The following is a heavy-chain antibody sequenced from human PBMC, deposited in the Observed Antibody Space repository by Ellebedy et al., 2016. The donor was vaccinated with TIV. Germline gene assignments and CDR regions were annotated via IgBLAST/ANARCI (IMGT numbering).Heavy chain of an antibody. J-gene: IGHJ6*02. Sequence: GSLRLXXTVSGGSVSSGSYYWSWIRQPPGKGLEWIGYIYYSGSTNYNPSLKSRVTISVDTSKNQFSLKLSSVTAADTAVYYCARDRQDYGGNSVSHFYYYYGMDVWGQGTTVTVSS. CDR2: IYYSGST. CDR3: ARDRQDYGGNSVSHFYYYYGMDV. CDR1: GGSVSSGSYY. V-gene: IGHV4-61*01. D-gene: IGHD4-23*01.